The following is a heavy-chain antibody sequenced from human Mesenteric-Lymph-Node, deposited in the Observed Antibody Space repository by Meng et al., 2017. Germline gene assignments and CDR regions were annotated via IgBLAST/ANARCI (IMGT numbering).Heavy chain of an antibody. J-gene: IGHJ4*02. CDR2: IWYDGTK. CDR3: ARDRADYFDY. Sequence: GESLKISCAASGFTFSSFGMHWVRQAPGKGLEWVAVIWYDGTKSYADSVKGRFTISRDNSKNTLYLQMNSLRAEDTAVYYCARDRADYFDYWGQGTLVTVSS. D-gene: IGHD3-10*01. V-gene: IGHV3-33*01. CDR1: GFTFSSFG.